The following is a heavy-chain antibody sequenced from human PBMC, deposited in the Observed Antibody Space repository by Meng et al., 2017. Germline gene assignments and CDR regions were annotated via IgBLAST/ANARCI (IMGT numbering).Heavy chain of an antibody. J-gene: IGHJ6*02. V-gene: IGHV4-34*01. D-gene: IGHD6-19*01. CDR2: INHSGST. Sequence: SETLSLTCAVYGGSFSGYYWSWIRQPPGKGLEWIGEINHSGSTNYNPSLKSRVTLSVEPSKNQFSRRLSSVTAADTAVYYCARGIAVAGMSLNAHYDNYAMDVWGQGTTVTVSS. CDR3: ARGIAVAGMSLNAHYDNYAMDV. CDR1: GGSFSGYY.